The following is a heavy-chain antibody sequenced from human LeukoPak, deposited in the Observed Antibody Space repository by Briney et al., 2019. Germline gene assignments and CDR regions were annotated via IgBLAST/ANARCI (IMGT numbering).Heavy chain of an antibody. CDR1: GYSFTSYW. D-gene: IGHD5-18*01. J-gene: IGHJ4*02. CDR3: ARYRVDTAMAFDY. V-gene: IGHV5-51*01. Sequence: GESLKISCKGSGYSFTSYWIGWVRQMPGKGLEWMGIIYPGDSDTRYSPSFQGQVTISADKSISTAYLQRSSLKASDTAMYYCARYRVDTAMAFDYWGQGTLVTVSS. CDR2: IYPGDSDT.